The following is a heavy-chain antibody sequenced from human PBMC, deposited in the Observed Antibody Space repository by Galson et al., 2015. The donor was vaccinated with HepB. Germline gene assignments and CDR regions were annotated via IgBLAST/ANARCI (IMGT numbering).Heavy chain of an antibody. D-gene: IGHD2-2*02. Sequence: SLRLSCAASGFTFSSYWMSWVRQAPGKGLEWVANIKQDGSEKYYVDSVKGRFTISRDNAKNSLYLQMNSLRAEDTAVYYCAREVVPAAIEGITYYYYYMDVWGKGTTVTVSS. CDR1: GFTFSSYW. CDR2: IKQDGSEK. V-gene: IGHV3-7*01. J-gene: IGHJ6*03. CDR3: AREVVPAAIEGITYYYYYMDV.